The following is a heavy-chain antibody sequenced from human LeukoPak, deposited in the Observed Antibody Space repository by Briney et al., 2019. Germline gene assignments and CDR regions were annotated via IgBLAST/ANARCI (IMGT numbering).Heavy chain of an antibody. CDR1: GFTFSSYA. D-gene: IGHD6-13*01. Sequence: GGSLRLSCAASGFTFSSYAMHWVRQAPGKGLEWVAVISYDGSNKYYADSVKGRFTISRDNSKNTLYLQMNSLRAEDTAVYYCAKGHSSSRTEFDYWGQGTLVTVSS. J-gene: IGHJ4*02. CDR3: AKGHSSSRTEFDY. V-gene: IGHV3-30-3*01. CDR2: ISYDGSNK.